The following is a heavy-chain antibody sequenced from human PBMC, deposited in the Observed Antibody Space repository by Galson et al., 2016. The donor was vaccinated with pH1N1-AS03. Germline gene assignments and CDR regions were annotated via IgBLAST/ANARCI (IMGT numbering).Heavy chain of an antibody. CDR1: HGSVINHY. CDR2: VHSSGST. CDR3: ARVRSEWLGVNSSWYGIDS. Sequence: SETLSLTCTVSHGSVINHYWTWIRQPPGKGLEWIGYVHSSGSTSYNRSLKSRLIISVDTSKNQLSLKLTSVTAADTAMYYCARVRSEWLGVNSSWYGIDSWGQGTLVTVSS. V-gene: IGHV4-59*02. J-gene: IGHJ4*02. D-gene: IGHD2-2*01.